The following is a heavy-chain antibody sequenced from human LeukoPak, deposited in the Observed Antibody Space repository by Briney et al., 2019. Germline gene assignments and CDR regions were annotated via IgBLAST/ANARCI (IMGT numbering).Heavy chain of an antibody. D-gene: IGHD6-13*01. V-gene: IGHV3-23*01. Sequence: GGSLRLSCAASGFTFSSYAMSWARQAPGKGLEWVSAISGSGGSTYYADSVKGRFTISRDNSKNTLYLQMNSLRAEDTAVYYCAKRSGGSWYREYFQHWGQGTLVTVSS. J-gene: IGHJ1*01. CDR1: GFTFSSYA. CDR3: AKRSGGSWYREYFQH. CDR2: ISGSGGST.